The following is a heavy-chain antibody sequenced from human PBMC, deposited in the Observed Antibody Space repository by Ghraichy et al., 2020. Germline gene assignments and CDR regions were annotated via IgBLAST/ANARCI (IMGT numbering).Heavy chain of an antibody. V-gene: IGHV4-34*01. Sequence: SETLSLTCAVYGGSFSGYYWSWIRQPPGKGLEWIGEINHSGSTNYNPSLKSRVTISVDTSKNQFSLKLSSVTAADTAVYYCARGLRGRYIDWLAAFGPSAPYFDYWGQGTLVTVSS. CDR1: GGSFSGYY. J-gene: IGHJ4*02. D-gene: IGHD3-9*01. CDR2: INHSGST. CDR3: ARGLRGRYIDWLAAFGPSAPYFDY.